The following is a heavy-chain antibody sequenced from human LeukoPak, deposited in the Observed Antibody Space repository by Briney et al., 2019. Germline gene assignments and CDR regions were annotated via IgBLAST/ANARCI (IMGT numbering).Heavy chain of an antibody. CDR1: GFTFTSYE. CDR3: ASLESGSYYYYYYYYMDV. Sequence: GGSLRLFCVASGFTFTSYEMNWVRQAPGKGLEWVSYISSSGSTIYYADSVKGRFTISRDNAKNSLYLQMNSLRAEDTAVYYCASLESGSYYYYYYYYMDVWGKGTTVTVSS. D-gene: IGHD1-26*01. V-gene: IGHV3-48*03. CDR2: ISSSGSTI. J-gene: IGHJ6*03.